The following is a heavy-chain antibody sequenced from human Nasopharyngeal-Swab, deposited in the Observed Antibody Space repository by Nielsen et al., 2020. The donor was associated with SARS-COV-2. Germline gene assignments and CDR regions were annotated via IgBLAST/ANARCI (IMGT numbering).Heavy chain of an antibody. J-gene: IGHJ4*02. CDR1: GFTFTSYA. CDR3: ARDLDS. CDR2: INQDGSEE. Sequence: GGSLRLSCATSGFTFTSYALHWVRQAPGKALEWVASINQDGSEEYYVGSVRGRFTISRDNTKKLVYLQMNSLRAEDTAVYYCARDLDSWGQGTLVTVSS. V-gene: IGHV3-7*01.